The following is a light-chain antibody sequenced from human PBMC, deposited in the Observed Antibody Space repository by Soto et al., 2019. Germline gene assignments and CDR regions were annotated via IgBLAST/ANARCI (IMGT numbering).Light chain of an antibody. V-gene: IGLV4-69*01. Sequence: QPVLTQSPSASASLGASVNLTCTLNSGHSSYAIAWHQQQPEKGPRFLMRLNTDGTHKKGDGIPDRFSGSSSGAERYLTISSLQSEDEADYYCQTWGTGVRGVFGGGTKVTVL. CDR3: QTWGTGVRGV. J-gene: IGLJ2*01. CDR2: LNTDGTH. CDR1: SGHSSYA.